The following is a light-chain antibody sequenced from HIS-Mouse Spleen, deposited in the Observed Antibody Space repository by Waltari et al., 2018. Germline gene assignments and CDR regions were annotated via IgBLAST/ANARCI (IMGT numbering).Light chain of an antibody. J-gene: IGLJ1*01. CDR2: DVS. CDR3: SSYTSSSTYV. CDR1: SSDVGGYNY. Sequence: QSALTQPASVSGSPGPSITIPCPGTSSDVGGYNYVPWYQQHPGKPPKLMIYDVSNRPSGVSNRFSGSKSGNTASLTISGLQAEDEADYYCSSYTSSSTYVFGTGTKVTVL. V-gene: IGLV2-14*03.